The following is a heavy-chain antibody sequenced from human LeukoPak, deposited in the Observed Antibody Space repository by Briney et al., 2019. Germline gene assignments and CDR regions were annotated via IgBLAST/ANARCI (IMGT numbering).Heavy chain of an antibody. Sequence: GGSLRLSCAASGFTFSSYAMHWVRQAPGKGLEWVAVISYDGSNKYYADSVKGRFTISRDNSKNTLYLQVNSLRAEDTAVFYCVRGGEGATIDYWGQGTLVTVSS. D-gene: IGHD1-26*01. CDR2: ISYDGSNK. J-gene: IGHJ4*02. CDR3: VRGGEGATIDY. V-gene: IGHV3-30*04. CDR1: GFTFSSYA.